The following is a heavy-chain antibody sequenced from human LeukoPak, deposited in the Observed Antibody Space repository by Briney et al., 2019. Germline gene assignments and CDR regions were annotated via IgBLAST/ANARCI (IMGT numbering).Heavy chain of an antibody. CDR2: ISSSSSTI. Sequence: GGSLRLSCAASGFTFSSYSMNWVRQAPGKGLEWVSYISSSSSTIYYADSVKGRFTISRDNAKDSLYLQMNSLRDEDTAVYYCARDPYPRPPPRDAFDIWGQGTMVTVSS. V-gene: IGHV3-48*02. CDR1: GFTFSSYS. CDR3: ARDPYPRPPPRDAFDI. J-gene: IGHJ3*02.